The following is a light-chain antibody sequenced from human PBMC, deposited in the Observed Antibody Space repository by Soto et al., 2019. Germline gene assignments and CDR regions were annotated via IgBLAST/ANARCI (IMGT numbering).Light chain of an antibody. CDR2: DIS. V-gene: IGKV1-33*01. CDR1: QVITNY. J-gene: IGKJ2*01. Sequence: DIQLTQSASSLSASVGDRVTITCQASQVITNYLNWYQQKPGKAPKLLIYDISTLEIGVSSRFSASGYGTYFTFTINDLEAEDIATYYCQHYENLPYTFGQGTKLVI. CDR3: QHYENLPYT.